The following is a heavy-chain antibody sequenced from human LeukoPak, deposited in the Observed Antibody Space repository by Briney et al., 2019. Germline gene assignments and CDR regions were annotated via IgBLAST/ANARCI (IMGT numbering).Heavy chain of an antibody. CDR2: INHSGST. J-gene: IGHJ5*02. CDR1: GGSISSGGYY. CDR3: ARVHYDYVWGSYRYTHNWFDP. V-gene: IGHV4-39*07. Sequence: SETLSLTCTVSGGSISSGGYYWSWIRQPPGKGLEWIGEINHSGSTNYNPSLKSRVTISVDTSKNQFSLKLSSVTAADTAVYYCARVHYDYVWGSYRYTHNWFDPWGQGTLVTVSS. D-gene: IGHD3-16*02.